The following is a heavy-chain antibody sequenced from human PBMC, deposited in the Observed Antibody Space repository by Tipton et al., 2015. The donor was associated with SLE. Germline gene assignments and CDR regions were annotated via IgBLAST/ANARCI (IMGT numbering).Heavy chain of an antibody. Sequence: TLSLTCAVYGGSFSGYYWSWIRQPPGKGLEWIGEINHSGSTNYNPSLKSRVTISVDTSKNQFSLKLSSVTAADTAVYYCARGSELLWFGEVYIPTYYYYGMDVWGQGTTVTVSS. CDR3: ARGSELLWFGEVYIPTYYYYGMDV. D-gene: IGHD3-10*01. J-gene: IGHJ6*02. CDR2: INHSGST. CDR1: GGSFSGYY. V-gene: IGHV4-34*01.